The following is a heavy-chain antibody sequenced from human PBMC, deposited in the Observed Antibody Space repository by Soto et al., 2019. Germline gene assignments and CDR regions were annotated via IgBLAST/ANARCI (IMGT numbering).Heavy chain of an antibody. J-gene: IGHJ6*03. CDR3: ARGGISHWAYFYYMDV. D-gene: IGHD2-21*01. CDR2: INHLGSI. Sequence: SETLSLTCAVYGGSFSGYYWSWIHQPPGKGLEWIGEINHLGSINYNPSLKSRVTMSVDTSKNQFSLTLNSVTAADTATYYCARGGISHWAYFYYMDVWDRGTTVTASS. V-gene: IGHV4-34*01. CDR1: GGSFSGYY.